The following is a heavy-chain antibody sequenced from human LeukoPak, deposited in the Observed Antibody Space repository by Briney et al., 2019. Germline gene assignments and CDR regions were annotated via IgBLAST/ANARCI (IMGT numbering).Heavy chain of an antibody. Sequence: KASETLSLTCTVSGGSMSGYYWTWIRQPPGKGLEWIGYIYHSGSTNYNPSLKSRVTISVDTSKNQFSLKLTSVTAADTAVYYCARARTQQQWSSMDVWGQGTTVTVSS. CDR2: IYHSGST. J-gene: IGHJ6*02. CDR3: ARARTQQQWSSMDV. V-gene: IGHV4-59*01. D-gene: IGHD5-18*01. CDR1: GGSMSGYY.